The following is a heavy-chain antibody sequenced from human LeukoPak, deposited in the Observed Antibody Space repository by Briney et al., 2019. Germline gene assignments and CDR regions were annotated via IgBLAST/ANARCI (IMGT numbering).Heavy chain of an antibody. D-gene: IGHD3-9*01. CDR1: GFTFSSYA. J-gene: IGHJ4*02. CDR2: ISSNGGST. Sequence: PGGSLRLSCAASGFTFSSYAMHWVRQAPGKGLEYVSAISSNGGSTYYANSVKGRFTISRDNSKNTLYLQVGSLRAEDMAVYYCARSDYDILTGYSFDYWGQGTLVTVSS. CDR3: ARSDYDILTGYSFDY. V-gene: IGHV3-64*01.